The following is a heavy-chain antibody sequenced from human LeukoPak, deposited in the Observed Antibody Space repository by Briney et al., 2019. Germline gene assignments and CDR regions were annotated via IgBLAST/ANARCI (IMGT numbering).Heavy chain of an antibody. CDR3: ARGRIAAAGKGVGFDP. Sequence: GESLKISCKGSGYSFTSYWIGWVRQLPGKGLEWMGIIYPGDSDTRYSPSFQGQVTISADKSISTAYLQWSSLKASDTAMYYCARGRIAAAGKGVGFDPWGQGTLVTVSS. V-gene: IGHV5-51*01. J-gene: IGHJ5*02. CDR2: IYPGDSDT. CDR1: GYSFTSYW. D-gene: IGHD6-13*01.